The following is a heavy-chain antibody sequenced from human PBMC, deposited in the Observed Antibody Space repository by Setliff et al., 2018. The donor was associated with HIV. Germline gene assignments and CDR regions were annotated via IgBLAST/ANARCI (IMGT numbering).Heavy chain of an antibody. D-gene: IGHD6-25*01. Sequence: SETLSLTCAVYGGSFSGYYWSWIRQPPGKGLEWIGEINHSGSTNYNPSLKSRVTISVDTSKNQFSLKLSSVTAADTAVYYCARSLIAAADRGWFDPWGQGTLVTVSS. CDR1: GGSFSGYY. CDR3: ARSLIAAADRGWFDP. CDR2: INHSGST. J-gene: IGHJ5*02. V-gene: IGHV4-34*01.